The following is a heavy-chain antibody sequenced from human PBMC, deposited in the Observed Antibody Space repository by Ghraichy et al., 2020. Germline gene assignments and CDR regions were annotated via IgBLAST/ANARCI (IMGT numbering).Heavy chain of an antibody. CDR2: IQRDGSVK. D-gene: IGHD3-10*01. V-gene: IGHV3-7*01. Sequence: ETLSLTCAASGFTFSHYWMNWLRQAPGKGLEWVANIQRDGSVKNYVDSVNGRFTISRDNAKNSLYLQMNSLRVEDTAVYYCARDPRGSPNYDYWGQGTLVTVSS. CDR3: ARDPRGSPNYDY. J-gene: IGHJ4*02. CDR1: GFTFSHYW.